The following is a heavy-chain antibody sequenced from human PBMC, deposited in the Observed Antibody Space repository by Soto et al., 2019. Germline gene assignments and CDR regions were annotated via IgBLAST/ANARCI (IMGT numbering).Heavy chain of an antibody. D-gene: IGHD5-18*01. CDR1: GFTFSSYA. Sequence: GGSLRLSCAASGFTFSSYAMSWVRQAPGKGLEWVSAISGSGGSTYYADSVKGRFTISRDNSKKTLYLQMNSLRAEDTAVYYCAKAGYGRHNYYYYGMDVWGQGTTVTVSS. V-gene: IGHV3-23*01. CDR3: AKAGYGRHNYYYYGMDV. CDR2: ISGSGGST. J-gene: IGHJ6*02.